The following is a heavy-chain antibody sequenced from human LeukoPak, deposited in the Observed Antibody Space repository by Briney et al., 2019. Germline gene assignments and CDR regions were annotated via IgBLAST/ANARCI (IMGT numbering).Heavy chain of an antibody. CDR3: AKGRYSSSSGPDY. Sequence: PGGSLRLSCAASGLTVSSNYMSWVRQAPGKGLEWVSAISNNGGYTYYADSVQGRFTISRDNSKNTLYLQMNSLRAEDTAVYYCAKGRYSSSSGPDYWGQGTLVTVSS. J-gene: IGHJ4*02. D-gene: IGHD6-13*01. V-gene: IGHV3-23*01. CDR2: ISNNGGYT. CDR1: GLTVSSNY.